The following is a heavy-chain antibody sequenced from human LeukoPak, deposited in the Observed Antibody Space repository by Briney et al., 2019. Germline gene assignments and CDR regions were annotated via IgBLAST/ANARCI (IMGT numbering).Heavy chain of an antibody. D-gene: IGHD6-25*01. CDR2: IWYDGSNK. Sequence: GRSLRLSCAASGFTFSSYGMHWVRQAPGKGLEWVAVIWYDGSNKYNADSVKGRFTISRDNSKNTLYLQMNSLRAEDTAVYYCAKSGYRIYYYYYMDVWGKGTTVTVSS. CDR3: AKSGYRIYYYYYMDV. J-gene: IGHJ6*03. CDR1: GFTFSSYG. V-gene: IGHV3-33*06.